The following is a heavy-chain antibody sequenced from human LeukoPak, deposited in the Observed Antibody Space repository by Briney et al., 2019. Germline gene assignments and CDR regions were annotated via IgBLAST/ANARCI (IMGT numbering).Heavy chain of an antibody. D-gene: IGHD3-10*01. V-gene: IGHV1-46*01. CDR2: INPSGGST. CDR1: GYTFTSYY. Sequence: ASVKVSCKASGYTFTSYYMHWVRQAPGQGLEWMGIINPSGGSTNCAQKFQGRVTMTRDTSTSTVYMELTRLRFEDTAVYYCVRERERGTYFIWGQGTLVTVSS. J-gene: IGHJ4*02. CDR3: VRERERGTYFI.